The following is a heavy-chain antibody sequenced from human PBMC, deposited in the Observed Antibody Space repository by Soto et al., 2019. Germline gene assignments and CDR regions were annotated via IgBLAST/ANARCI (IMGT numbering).Heavy chain of an antibody. D-gene: IGHD3-10*01. CDR1: GDSISTGGQY. J-gene: IGHJ4*02. CDR2: IYYTGST. CDR3: ARRPRHYFDY. V-gene: IGHV4-31*11. Sequence: QVQLRESGPGLVKPSQTLSLTCVVSGDSISTGGQYWNWIRQFPGKGLEWIGDIYYTGSTHYNPSLQSRLTITVDTSRNRFSLKPYSVTVADTAVYYCARRPRHYFDYWGQGALVTVSP.